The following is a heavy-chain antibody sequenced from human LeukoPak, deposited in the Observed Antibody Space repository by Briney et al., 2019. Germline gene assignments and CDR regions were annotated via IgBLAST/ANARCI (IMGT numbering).Heavy chain of an antibody. V-gene: IGHV6-1*01. J-gene: IGHJ4*02. Sequence: SQTLSLTCGISGDSVSSNNAAWNWIRLSPSRGLEWLGRTYYRSKWHNEYAESVKSRISITSDTSKNQFSLQLSSVTPEDTADYYCAGTTDYSSFLAFWGQGTLVTVSS. D-gene: IGHD4-11*01. CDR2: TYYRSKWHN. CDR1: GDSVSSNNAA. CDR3: AGTTDYSSFLAF.